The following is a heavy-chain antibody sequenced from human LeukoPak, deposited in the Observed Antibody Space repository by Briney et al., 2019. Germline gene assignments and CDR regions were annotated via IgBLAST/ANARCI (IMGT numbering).Heavy chain of an antibody. CDR2: ISSSGSTM. Sequence: PGGSLRLSCAASGFSFSSYEMNWVRQAPGKGLEWVSYISSSGSTMYYADSVKGRFTISRDNAKNSLYLQMNSLRAEDTAVYYCARTGYRGPGGFDPWGQGTLVTVSS. CDR3: ARTGYRGPGGFDP. V-gene: IGHV3-48*03. D-gene: IGHD6-13*01. CDR1: GFSFSSYE. J-gene: IGHJ5*02.